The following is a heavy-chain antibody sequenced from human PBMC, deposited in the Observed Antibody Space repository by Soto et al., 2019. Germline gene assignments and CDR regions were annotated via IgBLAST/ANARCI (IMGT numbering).Heavy chain of an antibody. Sequence: LSCAASGFTFSSYGMHWVRQAPGKGLEWVAVISFDGSNKYYADSVKGRFTISRDNSKNTLYLQMNSLRAEDTAVYYCAKDRRPVAGTPRFDYWGQGTLVTVSS. CDR1: GFTFSSYG. CDR2: ISFDGSNK. J-gene: IGHJ4*02. D-gene: IGHD6-19*01. V-gene: IGHV3-30*18. CDR3: AKDRRPVAGTPRFDY.